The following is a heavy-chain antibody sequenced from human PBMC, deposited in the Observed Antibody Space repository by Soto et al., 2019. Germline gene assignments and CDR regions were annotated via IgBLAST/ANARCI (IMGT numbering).Heavy chain of an antibody. CDR3: ARDSYGVDY. D-gene: IGHD1-26*01. Sequence: QVQLVESGGGVVQPGRSLRLSCAASGFTFSSYGMHWVRQAPGKGLEWVAGIWYDGSNKYYADSVKGRFTISRDNSKNTLYLQMNSLRAEDKAGYYCARDSYGVDYWGQGTLVTVSS. J-gene: IGHJ4*02. CDR2: IWYDGSNK. V-gene: IGHV3-33*01. CDR1: GFTFSSYG.